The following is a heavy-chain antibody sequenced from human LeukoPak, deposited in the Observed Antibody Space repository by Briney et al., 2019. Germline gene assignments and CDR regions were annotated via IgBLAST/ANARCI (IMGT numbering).Heavy chain of an antibody. CDR1: GYTFTSYY. CDR3: ARGANYGGNSGWFDP. Sequence: ASVKVSCKASGYTFTSYYMHWVRQAPGQGLEWMGIINPSGGGTSYAQKLQGRVTMTRDTSTSTVYMELSSLRSEDTAVYYCARGANYGGNSGWFDPWGQGTLVTVSS. J-gene: IGHJ5*02. D-gene: IGHD4-23*01. V-gene: IGHV1-46*01. CDR2: INPSGGGT.